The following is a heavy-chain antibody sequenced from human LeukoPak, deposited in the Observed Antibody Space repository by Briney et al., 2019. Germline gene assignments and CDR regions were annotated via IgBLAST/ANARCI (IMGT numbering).Heavy chain of an antibody. D-gene: IGHD1-26*01. CDR2: ISSSGDT. CDR1: GFTFSTYS. V-gene: IGHV3-23*01. Sequence: GGSLRLSCAASGFTFSTYSMNWVRQAPGKGLEWLSAISSSGDTYYADSVRGRFTISRDNSKNTLYLQMNSLRAEDTAVYYCAKDAVGGTAYYFDCWGQGTLVSVSS. J-gene: IGHJ4*02. CDR3: AKDAVGGTAYYFDC.